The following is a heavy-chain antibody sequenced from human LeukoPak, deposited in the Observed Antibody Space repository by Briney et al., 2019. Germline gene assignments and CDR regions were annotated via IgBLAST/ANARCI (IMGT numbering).Heavy chain of an antibody. CDR3: AREIAVAGTSPGTGLDY. CDR1: GGSISSGDYY. D-gene: IGHD6-19*01. V-gene: IGHV4-30-4*01. CDR2: IYYSGST. Sequence: SQTLSLTCTVSGGSISSGDYYWSWIRQPPGKGLEWIGYIYYSGSTYYNPSLKSRVTISVDTSKNQFSLKLSSVTAADTAVYYCAREIAVAGTSPGTGLDYWGQGTLVTVSS. J-gene: IGHJ4*02.